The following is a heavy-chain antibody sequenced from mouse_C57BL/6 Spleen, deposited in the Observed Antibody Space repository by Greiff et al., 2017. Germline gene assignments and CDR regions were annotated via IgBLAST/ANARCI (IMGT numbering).Heavy chain of an antibody. J-gene: IGHJ4*01. CDR2: IDPSDSYT. V-gene: IGHV1-50*01. D-gene: IGHD2-5*01. CDR3: ARYSNYEDYAMDY. Sequence: QVQLQQPGAELVKPGASVKLSCKASGYTFTSYWMQWVKQRPGQGLEWIGEIDPSDSYTNYNQKFKGKATLTVDTSSSTAYIQLSSLTSEDSAVYYCARYSNYEDYAMDYWGQGTSVTVSS. CDR1: GYTFTSYW.